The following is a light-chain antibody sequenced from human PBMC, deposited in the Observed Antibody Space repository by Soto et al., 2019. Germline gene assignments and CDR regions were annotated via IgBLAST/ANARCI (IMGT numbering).Light chain of an antibody. CDR3: AAWDDSPKGHV. J-gene: IGLJ1*01. Sequence: QSVLTQPPSASGTPGQRVTISCSGSSSNIGGNSVNWYQQVPGTAPNLLIYSSNQRPSGVPDRFSGSKSGTSASLAISGLQSEDEADYSCAAWDDSPKGHVFGTGTKLTVL. V-gene: IGLV1-44*01. CDR1: SSNIGGNS. CDR2: SSN.